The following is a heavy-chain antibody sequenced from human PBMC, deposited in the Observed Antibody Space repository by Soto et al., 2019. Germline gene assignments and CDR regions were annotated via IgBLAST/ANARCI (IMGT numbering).Heavy chain of an antibody. Sequence: PSETLSLTCTVSGGSISSYYWSWIRQPPGKGLEWIGSIYYSGSTYYNPSLKSRVTISVDTSKNQFSLKLSSVTAADTAVYYCARHSGRGSWFGELLSPLDYWGQGTLVTVS. J-gene: IGHJ4*02. CDR2: IYYSGST. D-gene: IGHD3-10*01. V-gene: IGHV4-39*01. CDR3: ARHSGRGSWFGELLSPLDY. CDR1: GGSISSYY.